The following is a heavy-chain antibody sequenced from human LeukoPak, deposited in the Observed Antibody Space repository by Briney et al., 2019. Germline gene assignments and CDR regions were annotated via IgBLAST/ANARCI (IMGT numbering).Heavy chain of an antibody. CDR2: IYYSGST. V-gene: IGHV4-39*07. D-gene: IGHD3-3*01. Sequence: SETLSLTCTVSGGSISSGSYYWGWIRQPPGKGLEWIGSIYYSGSTYYNPSLKSRITISLDTSKNQFFLKLYSVTAADTAVYYCARDKTFEVVNFFDYWGQGTLVTVSS. CDR1: GGSISSGSYY. CDR3: ARDKTFEVVNFFDY. J-gene: IGHJ4*02.